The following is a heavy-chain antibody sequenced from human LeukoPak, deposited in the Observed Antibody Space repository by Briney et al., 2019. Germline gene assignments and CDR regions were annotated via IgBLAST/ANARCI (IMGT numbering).Heavy chain of an antibody. CDR3: ARDGSAADTMIVVVTYFDY. D-gene: IGHD3-22*01. J-gene: IGHJ4*02. Sequence: GGSLRLSCAAPGFTFDDYGMSWVRQAPGKGLEWVSGINWNGGSTGYADSVKGRFTISRDNAKNSLYLQMNSLRAEDTALYYCARDGSAADTMIVVVTYFDYWGQGTLVTVSS. CDR2: INWNGGST. V-gene: IGHV3-20*04. CDR1: GFTFDDYG.